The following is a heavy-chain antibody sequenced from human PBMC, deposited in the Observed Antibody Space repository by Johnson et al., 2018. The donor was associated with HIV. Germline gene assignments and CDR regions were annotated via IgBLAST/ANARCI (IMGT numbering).Heavy chain of an antibody. CDR2: IRWDGAVT. J-gene: IGHJ3*02. CDR1: GFKFDDCA. Sequence: VQLVESGGVVVQPGGSLRLSCAASGFKFDDCAMHWVRQAPGNGLEWVSLIRWDGAVTHYVDSVKGRFTISRDNSRNSLYLQMKSLRTEDTAVYYCARGRITTIVMDLRGGGCDIWGQGTMVIVSS. CDR3: ARGRITTIVMDLRGGGCDI. D-gene: IGHD3-22*01. V-gene: IGHV3-43D*03.